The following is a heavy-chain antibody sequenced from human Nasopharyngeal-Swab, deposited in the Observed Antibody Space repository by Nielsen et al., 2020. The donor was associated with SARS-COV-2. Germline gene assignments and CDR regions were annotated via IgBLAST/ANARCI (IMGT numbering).Heavy chain of an antibody. V-gene: IGHV1-3*01. CDR3: ARGIVVVPAAFYYYGMDV. D-gene: IGHD2-2*01. Sequence: WVRQAPGQRLEWMGWINAGNGNTKYSQKFQGRVTITRDTSASTAYMELSSLRSEDTAVYYCARGIVVVPAAFYYYGMDVWGQGTTVTVSS. CDR2: INAGNGNT. J-gene: IGHJ6*02.